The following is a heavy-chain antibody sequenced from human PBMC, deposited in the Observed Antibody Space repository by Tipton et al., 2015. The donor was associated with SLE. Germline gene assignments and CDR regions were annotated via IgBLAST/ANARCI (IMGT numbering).Heavy chain of an antibody. J-gene: IGHJ6*02. CDR2: IWYDGSNK. D-gene: IGHD5-12*01. CDR1: GFTFSSYA. Sequence: SLRLSCAGSGFTFSSYAMHWVRQAPGKGLEWVAVIWYDGSNKYYADSVKGRFTISRDNSKNTLYLQMNSLRAEDTAVYYCAKDIVATTPIYGMDVWGQGTMVTVSS. CDR3: AKDIVATTPIYGMDV. V-gene: IGHV3-30*04.